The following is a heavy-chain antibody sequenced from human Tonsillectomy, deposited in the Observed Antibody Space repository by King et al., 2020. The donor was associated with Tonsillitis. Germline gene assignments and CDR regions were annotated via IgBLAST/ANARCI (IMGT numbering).Heavy chain of an antibody. D-gene: IGHD4-11*01. CDR1: GGSISSSSYY. J-gene: IGHJ4*02. V-gene: IGHV4-39*01. CDR3: ARQATPYSNYRFDY. CDR2: IYYSGST. Sequence: QLQESGPGLVKPSETLSLTCTVSGGSISSSSYYWGWIRQPPGKGLEWIGSIYYSGSTYYNPSLKSRVTISVDTYKNQFSLKLSSVTAADTAVYYCARQATPYSNYRFDYWGQGTLVTVSS.